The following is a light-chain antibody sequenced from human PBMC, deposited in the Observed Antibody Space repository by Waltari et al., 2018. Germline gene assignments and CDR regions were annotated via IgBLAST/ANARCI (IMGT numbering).Light chain of an antibody. V-gene: IGKV3-20*01. CDR2: GAS. J-gene: IGKJ5*01. Sequence: EIVLTQSPGPLSLSPGERATVSCRASQRVINNYLVWYHQKPGQAPTRLIYGASSRATGIPDRFTVSGCGADVTLSISRVEPEDLAVYYCQQYGSSSAPFGQGTRLEIK. CDR1: QRVINNY. CDR3: QQYGSSSAP.